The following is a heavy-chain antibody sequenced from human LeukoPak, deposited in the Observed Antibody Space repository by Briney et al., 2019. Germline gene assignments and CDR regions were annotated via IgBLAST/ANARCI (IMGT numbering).Heavy chain of an antibody. CDR1: GYIFTNYW. J-gene: IGHJ4*02. CDR3: ARRQYSGYDFDF. Sequence: GESLKISCKGSGYIFTNYWIGWVRQMPGKGLEWMGIIYPRDSDTRYSPSFQGQVTVSADKSISTAHLQWNTLEASDTAMYYCARRQYSGYDFDFWGQGTLVTVSS. D-gene: IGHD5-12*01. CDR2: IYPRDSDT. V-gene: IGHV5-51*01.